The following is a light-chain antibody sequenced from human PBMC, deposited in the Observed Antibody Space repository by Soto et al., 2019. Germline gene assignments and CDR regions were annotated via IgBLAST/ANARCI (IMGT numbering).Light chain of an antibody. V-gene: IGLV2-23*03. CDR1: SSDVGSYNL. CDR3: CSYAGSSTFRV. Sequence: QSALTQPASVSGSPGQSITISCTGTSSDVGSYNLVSWYQHHPGKAPKLMIYEGSKRPSGVSNRFSVSQSGNTASLTISGLQAEDEADYYCCSYAGSSTFRVFGGGTKMTVL. J-gene: IGLJ3*02. CDR2: EGS.